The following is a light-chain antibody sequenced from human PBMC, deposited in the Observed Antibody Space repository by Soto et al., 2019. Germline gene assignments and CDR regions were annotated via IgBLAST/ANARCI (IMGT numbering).Light chain of an antibody. CDR1: QSITTY. J-gene: IGKJ1*01. V-gene: IGKV1-39*01. CDR3: QQSYGTPWT. CDR2: AAS. Sequence: DIQMTQSPSSLSASVGDRVTVTCRASQSITTYLNWYQQKPGKAPKLLIYAASSLQSGVPSRFSSSGSGSEFTLTITSLQPEDFATYICQQSYGTPWTFGQGTKVEIK.